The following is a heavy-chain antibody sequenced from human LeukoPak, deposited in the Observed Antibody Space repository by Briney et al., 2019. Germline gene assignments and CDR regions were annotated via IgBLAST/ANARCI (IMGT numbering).Heavy chain of an antibody. CDR2: ISASGYST. J-gene: IGHJ4*02. CDR3: AKDVYNWNFYFDY. D-gene: IGHD1-7*01. CDR1: GFTFSSYA. Sequence: GGSLRLFCAASGFTFSSYAMSWVRQAPGKGLEWVSAISASGYSTYYADSVKGRFTISRDNSKKTLYLQMNSLRAEDTAIFYCAKDVYNWNFYFDYWGQGTLVTVSS. V-gene: IGHV3-23*01.